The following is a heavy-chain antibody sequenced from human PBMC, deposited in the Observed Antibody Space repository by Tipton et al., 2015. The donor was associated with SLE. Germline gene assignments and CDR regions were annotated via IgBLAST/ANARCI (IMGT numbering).Heavy chain of an antibody. V-gene: IGHV4-30-2*01. Sequence: TLSLTCAVSGGSISSGGYSWSWIRQPPGKGLEWIGYIYHSGSTYYNPSLKSRVTMSVDRSKNQFSLKLSSVTAADTAVYYCARDTAYGGNYFDYWGQGPLVTVSS. CDR3: ARDTAYGGNYFDY. CDR1: GGSISSGGYS. CDR2: IYHSGST. D-gene: IGHD4-23*01. J-gene: IGHJ4*02.